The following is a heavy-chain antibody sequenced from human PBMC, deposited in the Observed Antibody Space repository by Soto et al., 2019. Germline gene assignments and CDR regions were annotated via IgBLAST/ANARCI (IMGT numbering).Heavy chain of an antibody. V-gene: IGHV1-69*01. J-gene: IGHJ6*02. CDR2: IIPFIRAS. Sequence: QVLLVQSGAEVKKPGSSVKVSCKTSGDTFGSYAISWVRQAPGQGLEWMGGIIPFIRASNYAQKFQGRVTITADESTTTVHMDLSSLRFEDTAVYYCARNLRYFGSGSFFRGMDVLGQGTTVTVSS. D-gene: IGHD3-10*01. CDR1: GDTFGSYA. CDR3: ARNLRYFGSGSFFRGMDV.